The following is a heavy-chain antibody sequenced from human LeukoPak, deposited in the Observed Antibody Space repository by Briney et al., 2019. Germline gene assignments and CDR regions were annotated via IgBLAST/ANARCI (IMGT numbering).Heavy chain of an antibody. CDR1: GFTLSSYS. D-gene: IGHD3-3*01. CDR3: ARESQVRFLEWLSNYMVV. J-gene: IGHJ6*03. CDR2: ISSSSSYI. V-gene: IGHV3-21*01. Sequence: KPGGSLRLSCAASGFTLSSYSMNWVRQAPGKGLEWVSSISSSSSYIYYADSVKGRFTISRDNAKNSLYLQMNSLRAEDTAVYYCARESQVRFLEWLSNYMVVWGKGTTVTVSS.